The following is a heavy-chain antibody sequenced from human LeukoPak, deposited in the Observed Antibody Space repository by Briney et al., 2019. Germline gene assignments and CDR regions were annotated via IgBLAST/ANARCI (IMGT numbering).Heavy chain of an antibody. D-gene: IGHD3-22*01. CDR3: ARDYYDSSGYYQNFDY. J-gene: IGHJ4*02. CDR1: GFTFDDYG. Sequence: GGSLRLSCAASGFTFDDYGMSWVRHAPGKALEWVSGINWYGGRTVYADSVKGRFPISRDNAKNSLYLQRNSLRAEDTALYYCARDYYDSSGYYQNFDYWGQGTLVTVSS. CDR2: INWYGGRT. V-gene: IGHV3-20*04.